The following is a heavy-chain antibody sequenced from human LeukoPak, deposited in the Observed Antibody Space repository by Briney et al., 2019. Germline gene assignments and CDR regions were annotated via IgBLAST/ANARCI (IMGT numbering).Heavy chain of an antibody. Sequence: GGSLRLSCAASGFTFSNYAMTWVRQAPGKGLEWVSGISGSGGSTDYADSVKGRFTISRDNSKNTLYLQMNSLGAEDTAIYYCVKDTNYGPLYYFDYWGQGILVTVSS. CDR2: ISGSGGST. J-gene: IGHJ4*02. V-gene: IGHV3-23*01. CDR3: VKDTNYGPLYYFDY. D-gene: IGHD3-10*01. CDR1: GFTFSNYA.